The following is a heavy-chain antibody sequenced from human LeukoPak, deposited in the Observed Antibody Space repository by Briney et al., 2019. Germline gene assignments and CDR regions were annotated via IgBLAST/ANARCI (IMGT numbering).Heavy chain of an antibody. CDR2: IIPIFGTA. V-gene: IGHV1-69*06. CDR1: GGTFSSYA. Sequence: ASVKVSCKASGGTFSSYAISWVRQAPGQGLEWMGGIIPIFGTANYAQKFQGRVTITAEKSTSTAYMELSSLRSEDTAVYYCARGGATTWRDDAFDIWGQGTMVTVSS. J-gene: IGHJ3*02. CDR3: ARGGATTWRDDAFDI. D-gene: IGHD1-26*01.